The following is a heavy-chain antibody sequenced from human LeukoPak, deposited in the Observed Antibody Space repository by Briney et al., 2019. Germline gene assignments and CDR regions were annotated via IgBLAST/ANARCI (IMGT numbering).Heavy chain of an antibody. J-gene: IGHJ6*03. D-gene: IGHD3-10*01. V-gene: IGHV3-21*01. Sequence: RPGGSLRLSCAASGFTFSNYAMTWVRQAPGKGLEWVSSLSSRSRYIYYADSLKGRFTITRDNAKNSLYLQMNSLRAEDTAVYYCAREPDEYGFYYYYYYMDVWGKGTTVTISS. CDR1: GFTFSNYA. CDR2: LSSRSRYI. CDR3: AREPDEYGFYYYYYYMDV.